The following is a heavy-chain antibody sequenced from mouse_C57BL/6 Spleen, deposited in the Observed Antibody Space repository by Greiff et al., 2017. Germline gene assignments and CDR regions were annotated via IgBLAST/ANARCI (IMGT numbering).Heavy chain of an antibody. Sequence: QVQLQQPGAELVKPGASVKMSCKASGYTFTSYWITWVKQRPGQGLEWIGDIYPGSGSTNYNEKFKSKATLTVDTSSSTAYMQLSSLTSEDSAVYYCARGDDGYFPYAMDYWGQGTSVTVSS. J-gene: IGHJ4*01. V-gene: IGHV1-55*01. CDR1: GYTFTSYW. CDR2: IYPGSGST. CDR3: ARGDDGYFPYAMDY. D-gene: IGHD2-3*01.